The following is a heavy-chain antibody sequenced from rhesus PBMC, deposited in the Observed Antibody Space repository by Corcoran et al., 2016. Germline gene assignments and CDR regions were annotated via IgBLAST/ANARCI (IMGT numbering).Heavy chain of an antibody. V-gene: IGHV4-122*02. CDR2: SSYSGRT. CDR3: AREWGGDY. Sequence: QLQESGPGRVRPSETQSLHSAVAGYSVSSGCGWGWIRQPPGKGLEWIGDSSYSGRTSYNPSIKSPASTSRDTSKNQFSLKMTSVTAAYTAADDCAREWGGDYWGQGVLVTVSS. J-gene: IGHJ4*01. D-gene: IGHD7-45*01. CDR1: GYSVSSGCG.